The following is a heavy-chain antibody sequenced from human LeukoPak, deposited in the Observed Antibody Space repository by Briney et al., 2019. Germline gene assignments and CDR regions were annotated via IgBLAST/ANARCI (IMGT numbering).Heavy chain of an antibody. CDR1: GFTFSSYS. J-gene: IGHJ4*02. CDR3: ARYSSGWYVPTGWFDY. D-gene: IGHD6-19*01. CDR2: IGGSRSGSSRSII. V-gene: IGHV3-48*04. Sequence: GSLRLSFAASGFTFSSYSMNWFRQAPGKGVEGVSYIGGSRSGSSRSIIYYADSVKGRFTISRDNAKNSLYLQMNSLRAEDTAVYYCARYSSGWYVPTGWFDYWGQGTLVTVSS.